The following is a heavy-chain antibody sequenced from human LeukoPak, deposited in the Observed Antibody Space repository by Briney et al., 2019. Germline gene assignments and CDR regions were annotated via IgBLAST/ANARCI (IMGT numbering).Heavy chain of an antibody. J-gene: IGHJ6*03. CDR2: IYYSGST. D-gene: IGHD2-2*01. CDR1: GGSISSSSYY. V-gene: IGHV4-39*07. Sequence: PSETLSLTCTVSGGSISSSSYYWGWIRQPPGKGLEWIGSIYYSGSTYYNPSLKSRVTISVDTSKSQFYLKLSSVTAADTAVYYCARVSVVVPVAMPRYYYYYYYMDVWGKGTTVTVSS. CDR3: ARVSVVVPVAMPRYYYYYYYMDV.